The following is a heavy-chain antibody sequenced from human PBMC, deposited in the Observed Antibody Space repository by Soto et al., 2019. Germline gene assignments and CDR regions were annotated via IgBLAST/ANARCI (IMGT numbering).Heavy chain of an antibody. V-gene: IGHV1-18*04. CDR2: ISAYNGNT. J-gene: IGHJ4*02. CDR1: GYTFTSYG. D-gene: IGHD3-3*01. CDR3: AREDPLRFLEWTI. Sequence: ASVKVSCKASGYTFTSYGISWVRQAPVQGLEWMGWISAYNGNTNYAQKPQGRATMTTDTSTSTAYMELRSLRSDDTAVYYCAREDPLRFLEWTIWGQGTLVTVSS.